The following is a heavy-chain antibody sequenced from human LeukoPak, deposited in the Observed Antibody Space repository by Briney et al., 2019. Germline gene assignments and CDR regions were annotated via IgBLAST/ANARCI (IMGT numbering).Heavy chain of an antibody. D-gene: IGHD2-21*02. Sequence: ASVKVSCKVSGYTLTELSMHWVGQAPGKGLEWMGGFDPEDGETVYAQKFQGRVTMTEDTSTDTAYMELSSLRSEDTAVYYCATGPPPLAYCGGDCYSGLFDYWGQGTLVTVSS. CDR3: ATGPPPLAYCGGDCYSGLFDY. V-gene: IGHV1-24*01. J-gene: IGHJ4*02. CDR2: FDPEDGET. CDR1: GYTLTELS.